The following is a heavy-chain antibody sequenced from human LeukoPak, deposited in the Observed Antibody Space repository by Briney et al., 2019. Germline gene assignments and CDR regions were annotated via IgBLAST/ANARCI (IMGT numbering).Heavy chain of an antibody. CDR3: ARDVLRFGELLRGAFDY. D-gene: IGHD3-10*01. V-gene: IGHV1-2*02. CDR2: INPNSGGT. J-gene: IGHJ4*02. CDR1: GYTFTGYY. Sequence: ASVKVSCKASGYTFTGYYMHWVRQAPGQGLEWMGWINPNSGGTNYAQKFQGRVTMTRDTSISTAYMELSRLRSDDTAVCYCARDVLRFGELLRGAFDYWGQGTLVTVSS.